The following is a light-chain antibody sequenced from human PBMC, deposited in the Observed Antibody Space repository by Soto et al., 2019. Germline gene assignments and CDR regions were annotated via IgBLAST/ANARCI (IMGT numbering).Light chain of an antibody. Sequence: DIQMTQSPSSLSAFVGDRVTVTCRASQPIGTSLHWYQQKAGKAPKVLISAATKLQSGVPSRFSVSGSGTDFDLTISNLQPEDSATYYCQQGYNTFWTFGRGTKVDLK. V-gene: IGKV1-39*01. J-gene: IGKJ1*01. CDR2: AAT. CDR3: QQGYNTFWT. CDR1: QPIGTS.